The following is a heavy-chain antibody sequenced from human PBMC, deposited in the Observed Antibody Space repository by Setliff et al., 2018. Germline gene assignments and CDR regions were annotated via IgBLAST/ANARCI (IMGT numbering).Heavy chain of an antibody. D-gene: IGHD2-8*02. Sequence: KASETLSLTCAIYGGSFSGYYWSWIRQPPGKGLEWIGEINHSGSTNYNASLKSRVTISVDTSKNQFSLKLSSVTAADTALYYCTVYNTGSSKDHYWGQGTPVTVSS. CDR3: TVYNTGSSKDHY. CDR2: INHSGST. J-gene: IGHJ4*02. CDR1: GGSFSGYY. V-gene: IGHV4-34*01.